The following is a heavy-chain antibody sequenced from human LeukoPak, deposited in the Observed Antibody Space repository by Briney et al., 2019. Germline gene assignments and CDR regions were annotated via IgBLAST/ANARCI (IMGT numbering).Heavy chain of an antibody. J-gene: IGHJ4*02. Sequence: GGSLRLSCAASGFTFDDYAMHWVRQAPGKGLEWVSGISWNSGSIGYADSVKGRFTISRDNAKNSLYLQMNSLRVEDTALYYCAKDDGRGYSYGLSYWGQGTLVTVSS. D-gene: IGHD5-18*01. V-gene: IGHV3-9*01. CDR3: AKDDGRGYSYGLSY. CDR2: ISWNSGSI. CDR1: GFTFDDYA.